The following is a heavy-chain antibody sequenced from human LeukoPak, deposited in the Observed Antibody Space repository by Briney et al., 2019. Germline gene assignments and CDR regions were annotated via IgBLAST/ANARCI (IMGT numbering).Heavy chain of an antibody. J-gene: IGHJ4*02. Sequence: PGGSLRLSCAASGFTFSSYAMHWVRQAPGKGLEYVSAISSNGGSTYYANSVKGRFTISRDNSKNTLYLRMGSLRAEDMAVYYCARDSGTAMVIFDYWGQGTLVTVSS. CDR1: GFTFSSYA. D-gene: IGHD5-18*01. CDR2: ISSNGGST. V-gene: IGHV3-64*01. CDR3: ARDSGTAMVIFDY.